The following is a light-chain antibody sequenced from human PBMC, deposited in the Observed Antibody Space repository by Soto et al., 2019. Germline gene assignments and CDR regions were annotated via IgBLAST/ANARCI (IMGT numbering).Light chain of an antibody. Sequence: EIGLTQSPATLCLSPGARATLSCRASQSVSTDLAWYQQKPGKAPRLVISGASTRETGIPARFSGSGSGTEFTLTISSLRSEDFEVYYCQQYNNWSWTFGQGTKVDIK. CDR1: QSVSTD. CDR2: GAS. V-gene: IGKV3-15*01. CDR3: QQYNNWSWT. J-gene: IGKJ1*01.